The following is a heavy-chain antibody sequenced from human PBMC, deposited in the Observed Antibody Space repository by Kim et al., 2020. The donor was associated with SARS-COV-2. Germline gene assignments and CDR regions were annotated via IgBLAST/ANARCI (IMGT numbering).Heavy chain of an antibody. V-gene: IGHV4-4*07. Sequence: NPPLKSRVTMSVDTSKNQLSLKLTAVTAADTAVYYCAKGTADYYNGMDVWGQGTTVTVSS. J-gene: IGHJ6*02. D-gene: IGHD2-21*02. CDR3: AKGTADYYNGMDV.